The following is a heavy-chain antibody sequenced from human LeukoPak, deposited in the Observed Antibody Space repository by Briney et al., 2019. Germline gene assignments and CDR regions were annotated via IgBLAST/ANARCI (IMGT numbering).Heavy chain of an antibody. Sequence: GGSLRLSCAASGFTFDDYGMSWVGQAPGKGLEWVSGINWNGGSTVYEDSVKGRFTISREKDKNSLYVQMNSQRAEDTALYYCARYHAARQWLVSYPPYYFDYWGQGTLVTASS. CDR2: INWNGGST. CDR1: GFTFDDYG. J-gene: IGHJ4*02. D-gene: IGHD6-19*01. CDR3: ARYHAARQWLVSYPPYYFDY. V-gene: IGHV3-20*04.